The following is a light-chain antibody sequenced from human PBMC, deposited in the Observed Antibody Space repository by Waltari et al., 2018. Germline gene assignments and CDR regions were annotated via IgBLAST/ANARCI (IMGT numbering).Light chain of an antibody. J-gene: IGKJ4*02. CDR1: QIINNY. CDR3: QQSNTTPRT. Sequence: TCRASQIINNYLKWFQQKPGKAPKVLIYAASTLQSGVPSRFSGSGSGTDFTLTISSLQPEDFATYYCQQSNTTPRTFGEGTKVEFK. CDR2: AAS. V-gene: IGKV1-39*01.